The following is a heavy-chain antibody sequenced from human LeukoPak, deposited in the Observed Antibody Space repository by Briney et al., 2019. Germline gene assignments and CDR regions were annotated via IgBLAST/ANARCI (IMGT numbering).Heavy chain of an antibody. D-gene: IGHD3-9*01. Sequence: SQTLSLTCAISGDSVSSNSAAWNWIRQSPSRGLEWLGRTYYRSKWYYDYAVSVQSRITINPDTSKNHFSLQLNSVTPEDTAVYYCARDRDDILTGYSRNAFDIRGQGTMVTVSS. CDR1: GDSVSSNSAA. CDR3: ARDRDDILTGYSRNAFDI. CDR2: TYYRSKWYY. J-gene: IGHJ3*02. V-gene: IGHV6-1*01.